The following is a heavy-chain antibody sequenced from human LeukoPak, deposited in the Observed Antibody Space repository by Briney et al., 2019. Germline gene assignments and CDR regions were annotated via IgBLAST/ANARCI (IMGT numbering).Heavy chain of an antibody. V-gene: IGHV1-69*04. J-gene: IGHJ1*01. CDR1: GGTFSSYA. CDR2: IIPILGIA. Sequence: SVKVSCKASGGTFSSYAISWVRQAPGQGLEWMGRIIPILGIANYAQKFQGRVTITADKSTSTAYKELSSLRSEDTAVYYCAREDSYLEGLEYFQHWGQGTLVTVSS. CDR3: AREDSYLEGLEYFQH. D-gene: IGHD1-1*01.